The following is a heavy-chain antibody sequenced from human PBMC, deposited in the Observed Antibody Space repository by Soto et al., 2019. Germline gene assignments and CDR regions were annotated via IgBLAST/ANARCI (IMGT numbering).Heavy chain of an antibody. CDR2: IYYSGST. V-gene: IGHV4-39*01. Sequence: SETLSRPCTVSGGPISSSSYYWGWIRQPPGEGLEWIGSIYYSGSTYYNPSLKSRVTISVDTSKNQFSLKLSSVTAADTAVYYCRTLRGPYYFGYWRQGTLVIVSS. CDR1: GGPISSSSYY. CDR3: RTLRGPYYFGY. D-gene: IGHD1-7*01. J-gene: IGHJ4*02.